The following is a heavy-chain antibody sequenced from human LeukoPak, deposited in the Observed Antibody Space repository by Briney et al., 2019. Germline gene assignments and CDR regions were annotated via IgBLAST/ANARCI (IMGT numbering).Heavy chain of an antibody. V-gene: IGHV1-2*02. CDR1: GYTFTGYY. CDR2: INPNSGGT. Sequence: ASAKVSCKASGYTFTGYYMPWVPQAPGPGLEWMGWINPNSGGTNYAQKFQGRVTMTRDTSISTAYMELSRLRSDDTAVYYCGRVRRYSGYDFGYWGQGTLVTVSS. J-gene: IGHJ4*02. CDR3: GRVRRYSGYDFGY. D-gene: IGHD5-12*01.